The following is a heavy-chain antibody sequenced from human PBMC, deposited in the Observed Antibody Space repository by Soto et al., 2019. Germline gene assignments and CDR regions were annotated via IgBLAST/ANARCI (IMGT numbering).Heavy chain of an antibody. CDR3: ARGECTNGVCYFRY. Sequence: PSVTLSLTCAVYGGSFSDYYWSWIRQPPGKGLEWIGEINHSGSTNYNPSLKSRVTISVDTSKNQFSLKLSSVTAADTAVYYCARGECTNGVCYFRYWGQGTLVTVSS. D-gene: IGHD2-8*01. J-gene: IGHJ4*02. V-gene: IGHV4-34*01. CDR2: INHSGST. CDR1: GGSFSDYY.